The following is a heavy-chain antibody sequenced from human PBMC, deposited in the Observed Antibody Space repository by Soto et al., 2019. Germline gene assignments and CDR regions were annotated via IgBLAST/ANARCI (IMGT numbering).Heavy chain of an antibody. V-gene: IGHV3-30*18. CDR2: MPYDGSNK. Sequence: GGSLRLSCAASGFTFSRYDMHWVRQAPGKGLQWVAVMPYDGSNKYYADSVKGRFTISRDNSKNTLYLQMNSLSPEDTAVYYCAKNSDYSGFDYWGQGTLVTVS. J-gene: IGHJ4*02. CDR3: AKNSDYSGFDY. CDR1: GFTFSRYD. D-gene: IGHD1-26*01.